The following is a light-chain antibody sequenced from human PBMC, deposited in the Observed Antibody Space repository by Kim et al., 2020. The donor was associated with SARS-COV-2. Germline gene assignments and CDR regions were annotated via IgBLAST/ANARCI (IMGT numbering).Light chain of an antibody. CDR1: SSDVGSYDL. J-gene: IGLJ2*01. V-gene: IGLV2-14*03. CDR2: DVT. CDR3: SSYTSSSTVVV. Sequence: QSITISCAGSSSDVGSYDLVSWYQHHPGKAPKLIIFDVTNRPSGVSNRFSGSKSGNTASLTISGLQPEDEADYHCSSYTSSSTVVVFGGGTQLTVL.